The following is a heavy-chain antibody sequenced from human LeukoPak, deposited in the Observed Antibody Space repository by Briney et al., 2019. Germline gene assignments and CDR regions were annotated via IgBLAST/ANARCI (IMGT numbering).Heavy chain of an antibody. CDR1: GGSISSYY. D-gene: IGHD3-22*01. Sequence: SETPSLTCTVSGGSISSYYWSWIRQPPGKGLEWIGYIYYSGSTNYNPSLRSRVTISVDTSKNQFSLKLSSVTAADTAVYYCARAAVVTHGYGMDVWGQGTTVTVSS. V-gene: IGHV4-59*01. J-gene: IGHJ6*02. CDR2: IYYSGST. CDR3: ARAAVVTHGYGMDV.